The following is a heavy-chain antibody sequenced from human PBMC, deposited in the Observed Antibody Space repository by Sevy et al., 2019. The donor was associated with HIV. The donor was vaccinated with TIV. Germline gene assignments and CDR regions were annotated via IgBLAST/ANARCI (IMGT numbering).Heavy chain of an antibody. J-gene: IGHJ4*02. Sequence: GGSLRLSCAASGFTFSSYGMHWVRQAPGKGLEWVAVIWYDGSNKYYADSVKGRFTISRDNSKNTLYLQMNSLRAEDTAGYYGARAGVCGGDCYYDYWGQGTLVTVSS. CDR2: IWYDGSNK. CDR3: ARAGVCGGDCYYDY. V-gene: IGHV3-33*01. D-gene: IGHD2-21*02. CDR1: GFTFSSYG.